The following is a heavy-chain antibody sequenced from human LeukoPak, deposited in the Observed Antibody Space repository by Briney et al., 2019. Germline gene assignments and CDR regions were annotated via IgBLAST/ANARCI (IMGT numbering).Heavy chain of an antibody. D-gene: IGHD2-2*01. Sequence: ASVKVSCKASGYTFTSYATHWVRQAPGQRLEWMGWINAGNGNTKYSQKFQGRVTITRDTSASTAYMELSSLRSEDTAVYYCARDRGYCSSTSCFYNWFDPWGQGTLVTVSS. J-gene: IGHJ5*02. CDR3: ARDRGYCSSTSCFYNWFDP. CDR2: INAGNGNT. CDR1: GYTFTSYA. V-gene: IGHV1-3*01.